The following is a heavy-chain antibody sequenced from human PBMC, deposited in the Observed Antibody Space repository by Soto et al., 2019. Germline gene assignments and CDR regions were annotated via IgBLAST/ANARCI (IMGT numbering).Heavy chain of an antibody. D-gene: IGHD6-19*01. CDR2: ISSTGRTI. Sequence: GGSLRLSCVASGFTFSNYYMSWIRQAPGKGLEWVSYISSTGRTIYYADSVKGRFTVSRDNTQNSLSLKLNSLRVEDTAVYYCARSYSSGWEFDYWGQGTQVTVSS. V-gene: IGHV3-11*01. CDR1: GFTFSNYY. CDR3: ARSYSSGWEFDY. J-gene: IGHJ4*02.